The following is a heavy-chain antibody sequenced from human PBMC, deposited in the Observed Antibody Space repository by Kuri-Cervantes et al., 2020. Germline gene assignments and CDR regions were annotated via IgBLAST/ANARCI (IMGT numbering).Heavy chain of an antibody. CDR1: GYSFTSYA. D-gene: IGHD6-13*01. CDR2: INPSGGST. V-gene: IGHV1-46*01. J-gene: IGHJ4*02. CDR3: ARSNPPRIRQYSSSLYYFDY. Sequence: ASVKVSCKASGYSFTSYAITWVRQAPGQGLEWMGIINPSGGSTSYAQKFQGRATMTRDTSTSTVYMELSSLRSEDTAVYYCARSNPPRIRQYSSSLYYFDYWGQGTLVTVSS.